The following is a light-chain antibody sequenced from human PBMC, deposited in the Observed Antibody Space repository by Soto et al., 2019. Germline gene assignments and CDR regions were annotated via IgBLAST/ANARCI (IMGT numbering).Light chain of an antibody. CDR2: KAS. CDR3: QQYNSYPWT. CDR1: QSIRSW. V-gene: IGKV1-5*03. Sequence: DIQMTQSPSTLSASVGDRVTITCRASQSIRSWLAWYQQKPGKAPKLLIYKASSLESGVPLRFSGSGSGTEFTLTISSLQPDDFATYYCQQYNSYPWTFGQGTKVEIK. J-gene: IGKJ1*01.